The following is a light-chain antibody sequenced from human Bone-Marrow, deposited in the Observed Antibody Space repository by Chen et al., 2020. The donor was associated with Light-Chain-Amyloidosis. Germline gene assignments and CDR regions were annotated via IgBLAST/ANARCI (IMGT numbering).Light chain of an antibody. CDR3: CSYAGSSTFVV. CDR2: EVS. CDR1: SNDVGSYNL. Sequence: QSVLTQPASVSGSPGQSITISCTGTSNDVGSYNLVSWYQQHPGKAPKLMIYEVSKRPSGVSNRFSGSKSGNTAALTVSGLQAEDEAEYYCCSYAGSSTFVVFGGGTKLTVL. J-gene: IGLJ2*01. V-gene: IGLV2-23*02.